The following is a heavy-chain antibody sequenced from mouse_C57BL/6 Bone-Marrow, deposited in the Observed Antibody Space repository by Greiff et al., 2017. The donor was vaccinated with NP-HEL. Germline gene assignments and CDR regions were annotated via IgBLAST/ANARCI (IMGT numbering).Heavy chain of an antibody. J-gene: IGHJ1*03. Sequence: QVQLQQPGAELVRPGTSVKLSCKASGYTFTSYWMHWVKQRPGQGLEWIGVIDPSDSYTNYNQKFKGKATLTVDTSSSTAYMQLSSLTSEDSAVYYCAITTVGGTGTTVTVSS. D-gene: IGHD1-1*01. CDR1: GYTFTSYW. V-gene: IGHV1-59*01. CDR3: AITTV. CDR2: IDPSDSYT.